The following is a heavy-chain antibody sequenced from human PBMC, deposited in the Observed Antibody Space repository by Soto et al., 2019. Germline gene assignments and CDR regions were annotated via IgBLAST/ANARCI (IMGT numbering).Heavy chain of an antibody. J-gene: IGHJ3*02. CDR2: ISWNSGSI. Sequence: EVQLVESGGGLVQPGRSLRLSCAASGFTFDDYAMHWVRQAPGKGLEWVSGISWNSGSIGYADSVKGRFTISRDNAKNSLYLQMNSLRAEDTALYYCAKYCSGGSCYSWDAFGIWGQGTMVTVSS. CDR3: AKYCSGGSCYSWDAFGI. CDR1: GFTFDDYA. D-gene: IGHD2-15*01. V-gene: IGHV3-9*01.